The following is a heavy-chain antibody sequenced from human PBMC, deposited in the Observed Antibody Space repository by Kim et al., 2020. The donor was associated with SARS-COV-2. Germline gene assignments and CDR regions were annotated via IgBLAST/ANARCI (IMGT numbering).Heavy chain of an antibody. J-gene: IGHJ4*02. CDR2: IYYSGST. V-gene: IGHV4-59*01. CDR3: AGGSSGYYMPFDY. Sequence: SETLSLTCTVSGGSISSYYLSWIRQPPGKGLEWIGYIYYSGSTNYNPSLKSRVTISVDTSKNQFSLKLSSVTAADTAVYYCAGGSSGYYMPFDYWGQGTLVTVSS. D-gene: IGHD3-22*01. CDR1: GGSISSYY.